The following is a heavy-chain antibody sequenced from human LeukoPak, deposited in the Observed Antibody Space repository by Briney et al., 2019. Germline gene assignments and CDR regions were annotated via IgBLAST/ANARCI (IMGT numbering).Heavy chain of an antibody. CDR1: GGSFSGYY. CDR2: INHGGST. CDR3: ARSGRYSSSWYDAFDI. V-gene: IGHV4-34*01. D-gene: IGHD6-13*01. Sequence: PSETLSLTCAVYGGSFSGYYWSWIRQPPGKGLEWIGEINHGGSTNYNPSLKSRVTISVDTSKNQFSLKLSSVTAADTAVYYCARSGRYSSSWYDAFDIWGQGTMVTVSS. J-gene: IGHJ3*02.